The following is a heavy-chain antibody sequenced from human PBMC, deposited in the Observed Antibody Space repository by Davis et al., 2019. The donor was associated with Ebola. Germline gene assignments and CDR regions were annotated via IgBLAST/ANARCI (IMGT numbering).Heavy chain of an antibody. CDR2: INAGNGNT. D-gene: IGHD3-3*01. V-gene: IGHV1-3*01. CDR1: GYTFTSYA. Sequence: ASVKVSCKASGYTFTSYAMHWVRQAPGQRLEWMGWINAGNGNTKYSQKFQGRVTITRDTSASTAYMELSSLRSEDTAVYYCARCRFGVVPSRGFDPWGQGTLVTVSS. J-gene: IGHJ5*02. CDR3: ARCRFGVVPSRGFDP.